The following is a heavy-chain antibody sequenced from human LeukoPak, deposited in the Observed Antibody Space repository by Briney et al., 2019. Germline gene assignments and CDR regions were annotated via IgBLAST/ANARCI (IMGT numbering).Heavy chain of an antibody. CDR2: IYYSGST. D-gene: IGHD3-10*01. J-gene: IGHJ4*02. CDR1: GGSISSYY. V-gene: IGHV4-59*01. Sequence: SETLSLTCTVSGGSISSYYWSWIRQPPGKGLEWIGYIYYSGSTNYNPSLKSRVTISVDTSKNQFSLKLSSVTAADTAVYYCARSPGDNQLNLDYWGQRTLVTVSS. CDR3: ARSPGDNQLNLDY.